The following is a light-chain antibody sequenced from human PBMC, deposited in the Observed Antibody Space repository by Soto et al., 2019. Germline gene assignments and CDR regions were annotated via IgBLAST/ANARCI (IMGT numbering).Light chain of an antibody. CDR3: QSYDSSLSAPYV. J-gene: IGLJ1*01. CDR1: SSNIGAGYD. V-gene: IGLV1-40*01. Sequence: QCVLTQPPSVSGAPGQRVTISCTGSSSNIGAGYDVHWYQHLPGTAPKLLIYDNTNRPSGVPDRFSGSKSGTSASLAITGLQAEDEADYYCQSYDSSLSAPYVFGTGTKVTVL. CDR2: DNT.